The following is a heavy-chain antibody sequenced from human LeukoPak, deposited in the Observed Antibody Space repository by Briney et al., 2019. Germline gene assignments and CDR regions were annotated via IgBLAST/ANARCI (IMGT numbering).Heavy chain of an antibody. Sequence: SETLSLTCAVYGGSFSGYYWSWIRQPPGKGLEWIGEINHSGSTNYNPSLKSRVTISVDTSKNQFSLKLSSVTAADTAVYYCARGPEWELSKYYFDYWGQGTLVTVSS. V-gene: IGHV4-34*01. D-gene: IGHD1-26*01. J-gene: IGHJ4*02. CDR3: ARGPEWELSKYYFDY. CDR1: GGSFSGYY. CDR2: INHSGST.